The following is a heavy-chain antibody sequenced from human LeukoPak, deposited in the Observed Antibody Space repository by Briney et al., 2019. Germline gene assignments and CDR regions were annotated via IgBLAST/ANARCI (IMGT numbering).Heavy chain of an antibody. CDR2: IKQDGSEK. D-gene: IGHD5-12*01. Sequence: GGSLRLSCAASGFTFSSYWMSWVRQAPGKALEWVANIKQDGSEKYYVDSVKGRFTISRDNAKNSLYLQMNSLRAEDTAVYYCARRYSGYDLGVDYWGQGALVTVSS. V-gene: IGHV3-7*01. CDR3: ARRYSGYDLGVDY. CDR1: GFTFSSYW. J-gene: IGHJ4*02.